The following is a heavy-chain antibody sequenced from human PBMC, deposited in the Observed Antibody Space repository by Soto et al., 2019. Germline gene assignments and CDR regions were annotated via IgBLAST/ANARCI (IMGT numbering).Heavy chain of an antibody. J-gene: IGHJ6*02. CDR1: GGSISSGDYY. D-gene: IGHD2-21*01. V-gene: IGHV4-30-4*01. CDR2: IYYSGST. Sequence: SETLSLTCTFSGGSISSGDYYWSWIRQPPGKSLEWIGYIYYSGSTYYNPSLKSRVTISVDTSKNQFSLKLSSVTAADTAVYYCAASCVGCGGFNYYGMDVWGQGTTVTVSS. CDR3: AASCVGCGGFNYYGMDV.